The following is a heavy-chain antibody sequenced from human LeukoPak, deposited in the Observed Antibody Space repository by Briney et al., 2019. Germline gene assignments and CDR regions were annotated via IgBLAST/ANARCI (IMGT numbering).Heavy chain of an antibody. CDR2: ISSSSDPI. D-gene: IGHD3-16*01. CDR1: GFTFSSYS. V-gene: IGHV3-48*01. Sequence: GGSLRLSCAASGFTFSSYSMNWVRQAPGKGLEWISYISSSSDPIYYADSVKGRFTISRDNTKNSLYLQMNSLRAEDTAVYYCARDKRFAIDYWGQGTLVTVSS. J-gene: IGHJ4*02. CDR3: ARDKRFAIDY.